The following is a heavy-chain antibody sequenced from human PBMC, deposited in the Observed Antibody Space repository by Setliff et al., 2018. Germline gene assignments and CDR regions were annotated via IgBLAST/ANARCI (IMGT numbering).Heavy chain of an antibody. J-gene: IGHJ4*02. V-gene: IGHV3-23*01. Sequence: PGESLKISCVASGFTFSNYAMAWVRQAPGKGLEWVSAISGSGDSTYYADSVKGRFTISRDNSKNTLYLQLNGLRAEDTAIYYCAGGYPSNFDYWGQGTLVTVSS. CDR1: GFTFSNYA. CDR3: AGGYPSNFDY. D-gene: IGHD3-22*01. CDR2: ISGSGDST.